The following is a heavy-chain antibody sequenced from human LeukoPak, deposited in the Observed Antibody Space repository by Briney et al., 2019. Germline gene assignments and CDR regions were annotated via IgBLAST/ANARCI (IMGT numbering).Heavy chain of an antibody. CDR2: INNSSTTI. V-gene: IGHV3-48*04. CDR1: GFRFSDYD. Sequence: GGSLRLSCAASGFRFSDYDMDWVRQAPGKGLEWLSYINNSSTTIYYADSVKGRFTISRDNAKNSLYLQMNSLRADDTAEYFCARDDTTLDYWGQGTLVTVSS. CDR3: ARDDTTLDY. J-gene: IGHJ4*02. D-gene: IGHD1-26*01.